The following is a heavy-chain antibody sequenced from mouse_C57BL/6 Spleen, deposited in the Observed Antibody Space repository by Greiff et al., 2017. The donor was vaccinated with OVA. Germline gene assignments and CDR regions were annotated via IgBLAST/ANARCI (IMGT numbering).Heavy chain of an antibody. Sequence: EVQRVESGPELVKPGASVKMSCKASGYTFTDYNMHWVKQSHGKSLEWIGYINPNNGGTSYNQKFKGKATLTVNKSSSTAYMELRSLTSEDSAVYYCARGDCGFDYWGQGTTLTVSS. CDR2: INPNNGGT. D-gene: IGHD3-3*01. CDR3: ARGDCGFDY. J-gene: IGHJ2*01. CDR1: GYTFTDYN. V-gene: IGHV1-22*01.